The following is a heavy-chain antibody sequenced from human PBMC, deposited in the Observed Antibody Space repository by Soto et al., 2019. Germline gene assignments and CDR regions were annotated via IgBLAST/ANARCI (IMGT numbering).Heavy chain of an antibody. CDR2: IGSSSSYT. J-gene: IGHJ3*02. CDR3: ARDADILTGSDAFDI. CDR1: GFTFSDYY. Sequence: QVQLVESGGGLVKPGGSLRLSCAASGFTFSDYYMSWIRQAPGKGPEWVSYIGSSSSYTNYADSVKGRFTISRDNAKNSLYLQMNSLRAEDTAVYYCARDADILTGSDAFDIWGQGTMVTVSS. V-gene: IGHV3-11*05. D-gene: IGHD3-9*01.